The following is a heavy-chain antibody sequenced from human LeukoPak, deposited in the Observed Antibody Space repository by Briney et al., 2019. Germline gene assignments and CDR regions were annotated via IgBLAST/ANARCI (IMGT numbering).Heavy chain of an antibody. V-gene: IGHV3-49*04. D-gene: IGHD2-21*01. CDR1: GFTLGDYA. Sequence: GGSLRLSCTASGFTLGDYAMSWVRQAPGKGLEWVGFIRSKAYGGTTEYAASVKGRFTISRDDSKSIAYLQMNSLKTEDTAVYYCTRDESASYGGDCSLGCYFDYWGQGTLVTVSS. CDR2: IRSKAYGGTT. J-gene: IGHJ4*02. CDR3: TRDESASYGGDCSLGCYFDY.